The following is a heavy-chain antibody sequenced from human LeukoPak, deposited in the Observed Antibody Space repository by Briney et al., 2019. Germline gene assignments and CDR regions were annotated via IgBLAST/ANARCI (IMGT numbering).Heavy chain of an antibody. CDR2: ISSSSTI. V-gene: IGHV3-48*02. D-gene: IGHD3-10*01. CDR3: ARPHSGHLFDY. CDR1: GFTFSSYS. J-gene: IGHJ4*02. Sequence: PGGSLRLSCAASGFTFSSYSMNWVRQAPGKGLEWVSYISSSSTIYYADSVKGRFTISRDNAKNSLYLQMNSLRDEDTAVYYCARPHSGHLFDYWGQGTLVTVSS.